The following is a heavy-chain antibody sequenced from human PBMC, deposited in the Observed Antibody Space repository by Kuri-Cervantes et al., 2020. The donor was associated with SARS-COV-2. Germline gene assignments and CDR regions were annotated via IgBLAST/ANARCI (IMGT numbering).Heavy chain of an antibody. J-gene: IGHJ4*02. V-gene: IGHV4-59*01. CDR1: GGSISSYY. CDR2: IYYSGSA. Sequence: GSLRLSCTVSGGSISSYYWSWIRQPPGKGLEWIGYIYYSGSANYNPSLKSRVTISVDTSKNQFSLKLSSVTAADTAVYYCARGRRYSLPGGLDYWGQGTLVTVSS. D-gene: IGHD3-9*01. CDR3: ARGRRYSLPGGLDY.